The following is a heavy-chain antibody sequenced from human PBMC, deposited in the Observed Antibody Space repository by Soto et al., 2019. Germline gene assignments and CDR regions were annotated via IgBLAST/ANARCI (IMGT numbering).Heavy chain of an antibody. CDR3: ARSGFPGIAAY. J-gene: IGHJ4*02. CDR1: GGTFSSYA. Sequence: SVKVSCKASGGTFSSYAISWVRQAPGQRLEWMGGIIPIFGTANYTQKFQGRVTITADESTSTAYMELSSLRSEDTAVYYCARSGFPGIAAYWGQGTLVTVSS. D-gene: IGHD6-13*01. CDR2: IIPIFGTA. V-gene: IGHV1-69*13.